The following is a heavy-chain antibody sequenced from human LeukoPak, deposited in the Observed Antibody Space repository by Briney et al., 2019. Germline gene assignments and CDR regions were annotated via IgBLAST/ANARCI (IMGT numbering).Heavy chain of an antibody. J-gene: IGHJ4*02. Sequence: VASVKVSCKVSGYTLTELSMHWVRQAPGKGLAWMGGFDPEDGETIYAQKFQGRVTMTEDTSTDTAYMELSSLRSEDTAVYYCATGRSYGGNGFNDGNWGQGTLVTVSS. CDR1: GYTLTELS. D-gene: IGHD4-23*01. CDR3: ATGRSYGGNGFNDGN. CDR2: FDPEDGET. V-gene: IGHV1-24*01.